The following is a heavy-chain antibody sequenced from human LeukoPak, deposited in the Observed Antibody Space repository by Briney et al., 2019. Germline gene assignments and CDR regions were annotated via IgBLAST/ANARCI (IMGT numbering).Heavy chain of an antibody. D-gene: IGHD3-10*01. J-gene: IGHJ4*02. Sequence: GGSLRLSRAASGFTFSSYGMHWVRQAPGKGLEWVAVISYDGSNKYYADSVKGRFTISRDNSKNTLYLQMNSLRAEDTAVYYCAKGFGEWLVPSYFDYWGQGTLVTVSS. CDR1: GFTFSSYG. V-gene: IGHV3-30*18. CDR2: ISYDGSNK. CDR3: AKGFGEWLVPSYFDY.